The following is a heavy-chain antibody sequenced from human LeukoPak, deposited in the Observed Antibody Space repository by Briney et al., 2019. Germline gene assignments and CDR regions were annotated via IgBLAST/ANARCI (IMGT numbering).Heavy chain of an antibody. CDR1: GGSISSSSYY. D-gene: IGHD3-10*01. Sequence: KPSETLSLTCTVSGGSISSSSYYWGWIRQPPGKGLEWIGSIYYSGSTYYNPSLKSRVTISVDTSKNQFSLKLSSVTAADTAVHYCARRLMVRGVISYWGQGTLVTVSS. J-gene: IGHJ4*02. CDR2: IYYSGST. V-gene: IGHV4-39*01. CDR3: ARRLMVRGVISY.